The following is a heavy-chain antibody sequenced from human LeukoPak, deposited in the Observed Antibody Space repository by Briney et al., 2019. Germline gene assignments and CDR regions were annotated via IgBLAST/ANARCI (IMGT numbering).Heavy chain of an antibody. D-gene: IGHD2-2*01. CDR2: ISGSGGST. V-gene: IGHV3-23*01. CDR1: GFTFSSYA. J-gene: IGHJ4*02. Sequence: GGSLRLSCAASGFTFSSYAMSWVRQAPGKGLEWVSAISGSGGSTYYADSVKGWFTISRDNSKNTLYLQMNSLRAEDTAVYYCAKYCSSTSCQDYWGQGTLVTVSS. CDR3: AKYCSSTSCQDY.